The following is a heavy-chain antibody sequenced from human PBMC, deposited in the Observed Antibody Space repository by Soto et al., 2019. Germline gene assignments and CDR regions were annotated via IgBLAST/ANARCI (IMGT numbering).Heavy chain of an antibody. CDR3: ARIKLVDFFFINVDVYDMDV. J-gene: IGHJ6*02. V-gene: IGHV3-21*01. CDR1: GFTLSNYA. D-gene: IGHD2-15*01. CDR2: ISSDSRYI. Sequence: EVQLVESGGGLVQPAGSLSLSCPASGFTLSNYAVNWVRQAPGKGLEWVSYISSDSRYIYHGDSGKRRFTISRDNARNSVDLQMNSLRDEDTAVYYCARIKLVDFFFINVDVYDMDVWGQGTPVTVSS.